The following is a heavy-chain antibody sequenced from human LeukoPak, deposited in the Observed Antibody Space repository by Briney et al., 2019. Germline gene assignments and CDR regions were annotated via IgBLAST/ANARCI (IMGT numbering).Heavy chain of an antibody. D-gene: IGHD2/OR15-2a*01. Sequence: GGSLRLSCAAYGFTFSSYGMHWVRQAPGKGLEWVAFIWYDGSNKYYTYSVKGRLTISRDNSKNTLYLQMNSLRAEDTAIYYCAREGPRGNSQFDYWGQGTLVTVSS. CDR1: GFTFSSYG. CDR2: IWYDGSNK. CDR3: AREGPRGNSQFDY. J-gene: IGHJ4*02. V-gene: IGHV3-33*01.